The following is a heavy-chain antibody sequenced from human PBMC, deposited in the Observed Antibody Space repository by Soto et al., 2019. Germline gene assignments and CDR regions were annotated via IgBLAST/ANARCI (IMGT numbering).Heavy chain of an antibody. CDR2: ISESGGST. J-gene: IGHJ4*02. D-gene: IGHD6-13*01. CDR3: AKRSPYSSSWYSPIFDY. Sequence: GGSLRLSCAASGFSFSDYAMSWVRQAPGKGLEWVSVISESGGSTHYADSVRGRFTVSRDNSKNSLSLRMNSLRDEDTAVYFCAKRSPYSSSWYSPIFDYWGQGALVTVSS. V-gene: IGHV3-23*01. CDR1: GFSFSDYA.